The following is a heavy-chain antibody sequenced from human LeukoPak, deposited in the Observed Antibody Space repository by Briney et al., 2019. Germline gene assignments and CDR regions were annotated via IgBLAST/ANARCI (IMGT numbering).Heavy chain of an antibody. J-gene: IGHJ3*02. CDR2: IYNSGST. V-gene: IGHV4-4*07. CDR3: ARGYSYGYSLEGAFDI. Sequence: SETLSLTCTVSGVSISSYYWSWLPQPAGKGREWVGRIYNSGSTNYNPSLKSRITMSVDTSKNQFSLKLSSVTAADTAVYYCARGYSYGYSLEGAFDIWGQGTMVTVSS. D-gene: IGHD5-18*01. CDR1: GVSISSYY.